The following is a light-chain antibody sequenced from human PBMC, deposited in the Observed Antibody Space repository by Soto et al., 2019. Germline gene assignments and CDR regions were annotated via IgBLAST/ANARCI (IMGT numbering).Light chain of an antibody. CDR3: AAWDDSLNGPV. CDR2: DNN. CDR1: SSNIGNNS. V-gene: IGLV1-51*01. Sequence: QSVLTQPPSVSAAPAQKVTISCSRSSSNIGNNSVSWYQQLPGTAPKVLIFDNNKRPSGIPDRFSDSKSGTSATLGITGLQTGDEADYYCAAWDDSLNGPVFGGGTKLTVL. J-gene: IGLJ3*02.